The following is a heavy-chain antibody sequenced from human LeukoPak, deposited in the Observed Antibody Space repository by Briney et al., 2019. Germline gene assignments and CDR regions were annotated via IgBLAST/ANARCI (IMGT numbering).Heavy chain of an antibody. D-gene: IGHD3-22*01. V-gene: IGHV4-39*01. J-gene: IGHJ4*02. Sequence: SETLSLTCAVSGDSIGSYYWGWIHQPPGKGLEWIGSIYYSGSTYYNPSLKSRVTISVDTSKNQFSLKLSSVTAADTAVYYCARLAPSYYYDSSGYYNFDYWGQGTLVTVSS. CDR3: ARLAPSYYYDSSGYYNFDY. CDR2: IYYSGST. CDR1: GDSIGSYY.